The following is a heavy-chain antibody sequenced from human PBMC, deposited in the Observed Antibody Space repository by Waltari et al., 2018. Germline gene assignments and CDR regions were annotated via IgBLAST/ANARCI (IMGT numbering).Heavy chain of an antibody. Sequence: EVQLLESGGGLVQPGGSLRLSCAASGFTFSSYAMSWVRQAPGKGLECVSCIYSGGSTYYADSVKGRFTISRDNSKNTLYLQMNSLRAEDTAVYYCAGTVSGWGDYFDYWGQGTLVTVSS. V-gene: IGHV3-23*03. CDR3: AGTVSGWGDYFDY. CDR2: IYSGGST. D-gene: IGHD6-19*01. J-gene: IGHJ4*02. CDR1: GFTFSSYA.